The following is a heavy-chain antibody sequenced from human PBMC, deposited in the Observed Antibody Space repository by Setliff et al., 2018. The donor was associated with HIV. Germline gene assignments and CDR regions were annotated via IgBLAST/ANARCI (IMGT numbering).Heavy chain of an antibody. CDR2: MNPNSGDT. Sequence: ASVKVSCKASGHTFNNYAVIWVRRATGQGLEWMGWMNPNSGDTGYAQKFQGRVIMTRDTSISTAYMELSSLTSADTAVYYCASGKGVRGVIITGGLDVWGKGTTVTVSS. CDR3: ASGKGVRGVIITGGLDV. V-gene: IGHV1-8*01. D-gene: IGHD3-10*01. CDR1: GHTFNNYA. J-gene: IGHJ6*04.